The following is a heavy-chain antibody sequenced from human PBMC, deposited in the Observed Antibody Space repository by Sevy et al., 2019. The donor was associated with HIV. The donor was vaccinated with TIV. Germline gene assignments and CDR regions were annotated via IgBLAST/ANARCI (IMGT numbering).Heavy chain of an antibody. CDR3: ARHSHGSGTYYVPFDS. D-gene: IGHD3-10*01. CDR1: GYSITSGYL. V-gene: IGHV4-38-2*01. Sequence: HSETLSLTCPVSGYSITSGYLWGWIRQPPGKGLEWIGSVYHSGSTYYNPSLNSRVIISVDTSRNQFSLKLNSVTAADTAVYYCARHSHGSGTYYVPFDSWGQGTLVTVSS. J-gene: IGHJ4*02. CDR2: VYHSGST.